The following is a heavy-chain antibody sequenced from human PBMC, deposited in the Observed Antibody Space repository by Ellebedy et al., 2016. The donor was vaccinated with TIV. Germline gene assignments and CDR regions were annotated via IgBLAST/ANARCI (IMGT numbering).Heavy chain of an antibody. J-gene: IGHJ4*02. CDR2: IFLSDSSV. CDR3: ARGIGEYVFDY. Sequence: PGGSLRLSCEGSGYSFTSYWIGWVRQVSGKGLEWMGIIFLSDSSVKYSPSFEGQVTISADRSISTAYLQWRSLRASDTAMYYCARGIGEYVFDYWGQGTLVTVSS. V-gene: IGHV5-51*01. CDR1: GYSFTSYW. D-gene: IGHD2/OR15-2a*01.